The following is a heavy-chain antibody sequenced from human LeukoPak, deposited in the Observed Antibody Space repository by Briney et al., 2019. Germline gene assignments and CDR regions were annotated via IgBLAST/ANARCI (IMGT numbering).Heavy chain of an antibody. V-gene: IGHV3-33*01. CDR2: IWYDGSNK. CDR3: ARLSVDPARDPADAFDI. Sequence: GGSLRLSCAASGFTFSSYGVHWVRQAPGKGLEWVAVIWYDGSNKYYADSVKGRFTISRDNSKNTLYLQMNSLRTEDTAVYYCARLSVDPARDPADAFDIWGQGTMVTVSS. CDR1: GFTFSSYG. D-gene: IGHD5-18*01. J-gene: IGHJ3*02.